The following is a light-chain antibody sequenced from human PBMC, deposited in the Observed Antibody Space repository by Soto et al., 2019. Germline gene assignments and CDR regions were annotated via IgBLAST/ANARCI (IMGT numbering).Light chain of an antibody. J-gene: IGKJ1*01. CDR2: DAS. Sequence: EIVLTQSPATLSLSPGERATLSCRASQSVSSYLAWYQQKPGQAPRLLIYDASNRATGIPARFSGSGSGTDFTLTISSLEPVDFAVYYCQQLSNGPRTFGQGTKVDIK. CDR1: QSVSSY. V-gene: IGKV3-11*01. CDR3: QQLSNGPRT.